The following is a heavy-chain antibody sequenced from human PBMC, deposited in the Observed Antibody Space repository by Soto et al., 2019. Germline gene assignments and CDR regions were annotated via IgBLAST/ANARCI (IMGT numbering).Heavy chain of an antibody. V-gene: IGHV3-21*01. J-gene: IGHJ5*02. Sequence: GSLRLSCAASGFTFSIYSMNWVRQAPGKGLEWVSSISSSSSYIYYADSVKGRFTISRDNAKSSLYLQMNSLRAEDTAVYYCARPGQLVRSNWFDPWGQGTLVTVSS. CDR3: ARPGQLVRSNWFDP. D-gene: IGHD6-13*01. CDR1: GFTFSIYS. CDR2: ISSSSSYI.